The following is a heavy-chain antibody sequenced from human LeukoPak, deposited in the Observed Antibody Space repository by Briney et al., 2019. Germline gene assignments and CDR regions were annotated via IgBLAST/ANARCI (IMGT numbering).Heavy chain of an antibody. D-gene: IGHD2-15*01. J-gene: IGHJ5*02. CDR2: INPNSGGT. V-gene: IGHV1-2*02. Sequence: ASVKVSCKASGYTFTGYYMHWVRQAPGQGLEWMGWINPNSGGTNYAQKFQGRVTMTRDTSISTAYMELSRLRSDDTAVYYCARPKYCSGGSCYPGFWFDPWGQGTLAIVSS. CDR3: ARPKYCSGGSCYPGFWFDP. CDR1: GYTFTGYY.